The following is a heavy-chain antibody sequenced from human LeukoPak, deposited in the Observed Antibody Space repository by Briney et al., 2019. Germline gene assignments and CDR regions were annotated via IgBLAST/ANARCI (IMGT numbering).Heavy chain of an antibody. Sequence: PSEPLSLTCAVYGGYFRGYYWSWLRQPPRKGLQWIGEINHSECTNYNPSLKSRVTISVDTSKNQFSLKLCSVTAADTAVYDCARGLYRAAAGLYYYYYMDVWDKGTTVTVSS. CDR3: ARGLYRAAAGLYYYYYMDV. J-gene: IGHJ6*03. CDR1: GGYFRGYY. CDR2: INHSECT. D-gene: IGHD6-13*01. V-gene: IGHV4-34*01.